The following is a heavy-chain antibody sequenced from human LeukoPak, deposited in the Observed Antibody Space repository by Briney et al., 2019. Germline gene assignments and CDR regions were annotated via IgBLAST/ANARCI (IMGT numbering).Heavy chain of an antibody. CDR2: IYTSGST. J-gene: IGHJ4*02. CDR3: ARLPHDSSGYEDY. Sequence: PSETLSLTCTVSGGSISSYYWSWIRQPPGKGLEWIGYIYTSGSTSYNPSLKSRVTISVDTSKNQFSLKLSSVTAADTAVYYCARLPHDSSGYEDYWGQGTLVTVYS. CDR1: GGSISSYY. D-gene: IGHD3-22*01. V-gene: IGHV4-4*09.